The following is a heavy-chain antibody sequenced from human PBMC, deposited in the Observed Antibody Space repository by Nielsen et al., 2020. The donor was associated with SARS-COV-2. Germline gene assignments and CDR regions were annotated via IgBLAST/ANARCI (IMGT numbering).Heavy chain of an antibody. CDR3: ARHYHDFWSGYLAASWFDP. CDR1: GGSISTGGYY. V-gene: IGHV4-30-4*01. Sequence: SETLSLTCTVSGGSISTGGYYWTWIRQHPGMGLEWIGYINYIGSTSYNPSLKSRVTISVDTSKNQFSLKLDSVTAADTAVYYCARHYHDFWSGYLAASWFDPWGQGTPVTVSS. D-gene: IGHD3-3*01. CDR2: INYIGST. J-gene: IGHJ5*02.